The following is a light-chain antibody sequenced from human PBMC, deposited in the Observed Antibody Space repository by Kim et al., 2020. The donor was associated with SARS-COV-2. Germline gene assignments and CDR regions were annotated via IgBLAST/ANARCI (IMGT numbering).Light chain of an antibody. CDR2: GAS. J-gene: IGKJ2*01. CDR3: QQYNVWPPYT. Sequence: VSPGERATLSCRARQSVSSNLAWYQQKPGQAPRLLIYGASTRATGIPARFSGSGSGTEFTLTISSLQSEDFAVYYCQQYNVWPPYTFGQGTKLEI. CDR1: QSVSSN. V-gene: IGKV3-15*01.